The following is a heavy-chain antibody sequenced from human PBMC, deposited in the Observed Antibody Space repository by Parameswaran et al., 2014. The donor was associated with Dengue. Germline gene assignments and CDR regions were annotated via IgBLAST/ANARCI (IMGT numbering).Heavy chain of an antibody. V-gene: IGHV1-46*01. CDR3: ARDRPPGPQNNYYYGMDV. D-gene: IGHD1/OR15-1a*01. J-gene: IGHJ6*02. Sequence: WVRQAPGQGLEWMGIINPSGGGTTYAQKFQGRVTMTRDTSTTTVYMELSSLRSEDTAVYYCARDRPPGPQNNYYYGMDVWGQGTTVTVSS. CDR2: INPSGGGT.